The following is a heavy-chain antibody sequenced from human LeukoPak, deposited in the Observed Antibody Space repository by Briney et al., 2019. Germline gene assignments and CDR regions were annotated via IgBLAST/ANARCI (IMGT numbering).Heavy chain of an antibody. CDR1: GGSISSSDDF. CDR2: MSFTGTI. D-gene: IGHD3-3*01. J-gene: IGHJ4*02. Sequence: SETLSLTCTVSGGSISSSDDFWGWIRQAPGKGLEWIGSMSFTGTIYYNPSLQSRVTTSVDTSKNQFSLKLNSVTAADTALYYCATSARGRFSVADYWGQGTLVTVSS. V-gene: IGHV4-39*01. CDR3: ATSARGRFSVADY.